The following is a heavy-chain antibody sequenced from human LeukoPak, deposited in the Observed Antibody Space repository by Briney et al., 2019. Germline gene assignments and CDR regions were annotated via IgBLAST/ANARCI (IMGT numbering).Heavy chain of an antibody. J-gene: IGHJ5*02. D-gene: IGHD2-2*01. CDR3: ARGPKTSSTSKNWFDP. Sequence: PSETLSLTCAVYGGSFSGYYWSWIRQPPGKGLEWIGEINHSGSTNYNPSLKSRVTISEDTSKNQFSLKLSSVTAADTAVYYCARGPKTSSTSKNWFDPWGQGTLVTVSS. CDR1: GGSFSGYY. CDR2: INHSGST. V-gene: IGHV4-34*01.